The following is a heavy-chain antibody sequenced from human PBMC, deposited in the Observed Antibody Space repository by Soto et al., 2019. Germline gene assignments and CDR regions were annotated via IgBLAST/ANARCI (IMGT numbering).Heavy chain of an antibody. CDR3: ARNSPHYYDFWSGYYSSHYFDY. J-gene: IGHJ4*02. Sequence: SETLSLNCAVYVGSFSGYYWSWIRQPPGKGLEWIGEINHSGITNYNPSLKSRVTISVDTSKNQFSLKLSSVTAADTAVYYCARNSPHYYDFWSGYYSSHYFDYWGQGTLVTVSS. V-gene: IGHV4-34*01. D-gene: IGHD3-3*01. CDR1: VGSFSGYY. CDR2: INHSGIT.